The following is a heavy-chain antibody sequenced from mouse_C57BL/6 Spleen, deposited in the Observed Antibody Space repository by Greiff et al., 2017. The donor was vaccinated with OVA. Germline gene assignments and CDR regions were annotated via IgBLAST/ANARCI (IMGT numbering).Heavy chain of an antibody. D-gene: IGHD2-5*01. CDR1: GFTFSSYA. CDR3: ARDKSYYSNYHYYAMDY. Sequence: EVQVVESGGGLVKPGGSLKLSCAASGFTFSSYAMSWVRQTPEKRLEWVATISDGGSYTYYPDNVKGRFTISRDNAKNNLYLQMSHLKSEDTAMYYCARDKSYYSNYHYYAMDYWGQGTSVTVSS. V-gene: IGHV5-4*01. J-gene: IGHJ4*01. CDR2: ISDGGSYT.